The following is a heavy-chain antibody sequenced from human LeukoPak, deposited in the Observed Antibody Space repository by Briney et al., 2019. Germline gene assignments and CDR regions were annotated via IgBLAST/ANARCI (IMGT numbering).Heavy chain of an antibody. J-gene: IGHJ5*02. CDR2: ITGNGDST. CDR3: AKTTMTVVYWFDP. Sequence: GGSLRLSCAASGFTFHDYAMHWVRQAPGKGLEWVSSITGNGDSTYYAGSVKGRFTISRDNSQNTLYLQMNNLRADDTAVYYCAKTTMTVVYWFDPWGQGTLVTVSS. CDR1: GFTFHDYA. D-gene: IGHD3-22*01. V-gene: IGHV3-23*01.